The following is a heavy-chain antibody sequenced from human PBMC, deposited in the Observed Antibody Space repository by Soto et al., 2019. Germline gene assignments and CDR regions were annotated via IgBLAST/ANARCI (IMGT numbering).Heavy chain of an antibody. CDR3: ARGRFLEWLLFNNYYYGMDV. V-gene: IGHV3-30-3*01. J-gene: IGHJ6*02. D-gene: IGHD3-3*01. Sequence: QVQLVESGGGVVQPGRSLRLSCAASRFTFSSYAMHWVRQAPGKGLEWVAVISYDGSNKYYADSVKGRFTISRDNSKNTLYLLMNSLRAEDTAVYYCARGRFLEWLLFNNYYYGMDVWGQGTTVTVSS. CDR2: ISYDGSNK. CDR1: RFTFSSYA.